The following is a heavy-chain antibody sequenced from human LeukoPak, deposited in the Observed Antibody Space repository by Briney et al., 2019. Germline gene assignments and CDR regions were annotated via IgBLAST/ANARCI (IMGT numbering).Heavy chain of an antibody. V-gene: IGHV3-23*01. Sequence: GGSLRLSCADSGFTITAYAMSWVRQSPGKGLEWVSGIGITSEYIHYADSVKGRFTISRDNSKNTVYLEMSSLRAEDAAVYYCAKDPNGDYVGAFDTWGQGTMVIVSS. CDR1: GFTITAYA. CDR3: AKDPNGDYVGAFDT. J-gene: IGHJ3*02. D-gene: IGHD4-17*01. CDR2: IGITSEYI.